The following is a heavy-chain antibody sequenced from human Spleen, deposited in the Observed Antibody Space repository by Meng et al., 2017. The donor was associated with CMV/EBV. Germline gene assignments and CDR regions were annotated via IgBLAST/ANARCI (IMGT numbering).Heavy chain of an antibody. CDR3: ARGSSPGYYYYGMDV. CDR2: IYYSGST. J-gene: IGHJ6*02. D-gene: IGHD6-6*01. V-gene: IGHV4-39*07. Sequence: SETLSLTCTVSGGSVSSGSYYWSWLRQPPGKGLEWIGSIYYSGSTYYNPSLKSRVTISVDTSKNQFSLKLSSVTAADTAVYYCARGSSPGYYYYGMDVWGQGTTVTVSS. CDR1: GGSVSSGSYY.